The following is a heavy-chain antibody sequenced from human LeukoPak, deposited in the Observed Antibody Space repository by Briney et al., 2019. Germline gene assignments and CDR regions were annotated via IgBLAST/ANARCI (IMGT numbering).Heavy chain of an antibody. J-gene: IGHJ6*03. Sequence: RASVKVSCKVSGYTLTELSMHWVRQAPGKGLEWMGGFDPEDGETIYAQKFQGRVTMTEDTSTDTAYMELSSLRSEDTAVYYCATDESSSSDYMDVWGKGTTVTVSS. D-gene: IGHD6-6*01. CDR1: GYTLTELS. CDR2: FDPEDGET. V-gene: IGHV1-24*01. CDR3: ATDESSSSDYMDV.